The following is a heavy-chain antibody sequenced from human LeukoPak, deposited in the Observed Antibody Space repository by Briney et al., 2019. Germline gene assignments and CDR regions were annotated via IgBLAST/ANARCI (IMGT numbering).Heavy chain of an antibody. V-gene: IGHV1-2*02. CDR1: GYTCTGFY. Sequence: ASVKVSCKASGYTCTGFYMHWVRQAPGQGLVWMGWINPNSGGTNYAQRFQGRVTMTRDTSISTAYMELSRLRSDDTAVYYYARDYTIFGVVPEYYFDYWGQGTLVTVSS. CDR2: INPNSGGT. J-gene: IGHJ4*02. D-gene: IGHD3-3*01. CDR3: ARDYTIFGVVPEYYFDY.